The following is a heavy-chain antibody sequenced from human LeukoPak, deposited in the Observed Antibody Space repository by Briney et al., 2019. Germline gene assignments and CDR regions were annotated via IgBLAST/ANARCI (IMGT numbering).Heavy chain of an antibody. CDR1: GGSISSGGYS. Sequence: SQTLSLTCAVSGGSISSGGYSWSWIRQPPGKGLVWIGYIYHSGSTYYNPSLKSRVTISVDRSKNQFSLKLSSVTAADTAVYYGARTSDAFDIWGQGTMVTVSS. CDR2: IYHSGST. J-gene: IGHJ3*02. CDR3: ARTSDAFDI. V-gene: IGHV4-30-2*01.